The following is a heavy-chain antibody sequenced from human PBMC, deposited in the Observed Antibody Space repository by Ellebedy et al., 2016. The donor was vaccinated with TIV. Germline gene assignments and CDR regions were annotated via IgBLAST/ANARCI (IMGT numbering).Heavy chain of an antibody. V-gene: IGHV1-8*03. J-gene: IGHJ6*02. CDR1: GYTFTSYD. CDR3: ARVYGSGSYLYYYYGMDV. D-gene: IGHD3-10*01. CDR2: MNPNSGNT. Sequence: AASVKVSCKASGYTFTSYDINWVRQATGQGLEWMGWMNPNSGNTGYAQKFQGRVTITRHTSISTAYMELSSLRSEDTAVYYCARVYGSGSYLYYYYGMDVWGQGTTVTVSS.